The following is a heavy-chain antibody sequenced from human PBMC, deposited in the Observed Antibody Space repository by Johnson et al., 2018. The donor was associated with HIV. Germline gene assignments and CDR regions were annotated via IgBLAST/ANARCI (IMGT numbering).Heavy chain of an antibody. D-gene: IGHD1-14*01. J-gene: IGHJ3*02. V-gene: IGHV3-7*03. CDR1: GFTFSNHH. Sequence: EVQLVESGGGVVQPGRSLRLSCAVSGFTFSNHHMTWVRQAPGKGLEWVANINQIGNDKYYVDSVKGRFTISRDNSKNTLYLQMNSLRAEDTAVYYCTRESTEAFDIWGQGTMVTVSS. CDR2: INQIGNDK. CDR3: TRESTEAFDI.